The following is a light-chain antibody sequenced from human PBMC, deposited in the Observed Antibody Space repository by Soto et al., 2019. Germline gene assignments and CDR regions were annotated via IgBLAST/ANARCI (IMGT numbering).Light chain of an antibody. CDR1: QSVSSN. CDR2: GAS. V-gene: IGKV3-15*01. J-gene: IGKJ1*01. CDR3: QQYNKWPLT. Sequence: ERVMTQSPATLSVSPGERATLSCRASQSVSSNLAWYQQKPGQGPRLLIYGASTRATGIPARFSGSGSGTEFTLTISSLQSEDFAVYYCQQYNKWPLTFGQGTNVDIK.